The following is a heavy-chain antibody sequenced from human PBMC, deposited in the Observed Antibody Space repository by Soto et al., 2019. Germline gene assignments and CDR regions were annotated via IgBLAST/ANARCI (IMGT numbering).Heavy chain of an antibody. CDR2: IDPSDSQT. J-gene: IGHJ4*02. CDR3: ERQIYDCDTGANFHYYFDS. V-gene: IGHV5-10-1*01. CDR1: GYSFAGYW. Sequence: PGESLKISCKGSGYSFAGYWITWVRQKPGKGLEWMGRIDPSDSQTYYSPSFRGHVTISVTKSITTVFLQWSSLRASDTAMYYCERQIYDCDTGANFHYYFDSWGQGTPVTVSS. D-gene: IGHD3-22*01.